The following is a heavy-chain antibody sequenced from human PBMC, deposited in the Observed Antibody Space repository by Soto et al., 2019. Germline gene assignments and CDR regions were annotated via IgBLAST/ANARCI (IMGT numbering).Heavy chain of an antibody. CDR3: ASQIFGVVITWDPWFDP. J-gene: IGHJ5*02. CDR1: GGSISSGGYY. CDR2: IYYSGST. V-gene: IGHV4-31*03. Sequence: SETLSLTCTVSGGSISSGGYYWSWIRQHPGKGLEWIGYIYYSGSTYYNPSLKSRVTISVDTSKNQFSLKLSSVTAADTAVYYCASQIFGVVITWDPWFDPWGQGTLVTVS. D-gene: IGHD3-3*01.